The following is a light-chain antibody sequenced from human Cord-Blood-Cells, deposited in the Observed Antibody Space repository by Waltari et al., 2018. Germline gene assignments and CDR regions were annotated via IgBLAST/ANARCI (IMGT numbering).Light chain of an antibody. J-gene: IGKJ3*01. V-gene: IGKV3-20*01. CDR2: GAS. CDR3: QQYGSSPPFT. Sequence: EIVLTQSPGTPSLSPGARATLSCRASQSVSSSYLAWYQQKPGQAPRLLIYGASSRATGIPDRFSGSGSGTDCTLTISRLEPEDFAVYYCQQYGSSPPFTFGPGTKVDIK. CDR1: QSVSSSY.